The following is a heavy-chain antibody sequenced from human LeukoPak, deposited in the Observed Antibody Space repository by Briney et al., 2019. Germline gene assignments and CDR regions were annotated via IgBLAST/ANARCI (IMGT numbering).Heavy chain of an antibody. CDR1: GYSISSGYY. V-gene: IGHV4-38-2*01. J-gene: IGHJ4*02. D-gene: IGHD3-3*01. CDR3: AGPLQLRFLEY. Sequence: SQTLSLTCAVPGYSISSGYYWGWIRQPPGKGLEWIGSIYHSGSTYYNPSLKSRVTISVDTSKNQFSLKLSSVTAADTAVYYCAGPLQLRFLEYWGQGTLVTVSS. CDR2: IYHSGST.